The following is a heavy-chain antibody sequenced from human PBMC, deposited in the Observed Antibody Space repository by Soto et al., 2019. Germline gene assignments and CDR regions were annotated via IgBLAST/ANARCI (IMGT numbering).Heavy chain of an antibody. CDR3: ARAPGDYFDY. J-gene: IGHJ4*02. Sequence: QVQLQESGPGLVKPSQTLSLTCTVSGGSISSGYYWSWIRQHPGKGLEWIGYIYYSGSTYYNPSLKSRVTISVDTSNNQFSLNLSSVTAADTAVYYCARAPGDYFDYWGQGTLVTVSS. CDR1: GGSISSGYY. CDR2: IYYSGST. V-gene: IGHV4-31*03.